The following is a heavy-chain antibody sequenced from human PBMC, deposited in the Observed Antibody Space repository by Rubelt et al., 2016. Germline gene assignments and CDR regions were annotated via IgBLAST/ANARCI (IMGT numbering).Heavy chain of an antibody. CDR1: GGSFSNYY. V-gene: IGHV4-34*01. Sequence: MRRQQWGAGLFRPSQTLSLTCGVYGGSFSNYYWTWIRQPPGKGLEWIGDINKSGNTDYNPSLTSRVTISVDTSKKQFSLKMSSVTAADTAVYYCATRYCGGGSCYFYPEYHLDYWGQGTLVTVSS. CDR3: ATRYCGGGSCYFYPEYHLDY. CDR2: INKSGNT. J-gene: IGHJ4*02. D-gene: IGHD2-15*01.